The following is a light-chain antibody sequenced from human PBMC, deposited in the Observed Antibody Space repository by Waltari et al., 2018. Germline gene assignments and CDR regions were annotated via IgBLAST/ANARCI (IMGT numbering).Light chain of an antibody. CDR2: EVS. J-gene: IGLJ2*01. Sequence: QSALTQPPSASGSPGQSVTIPCTGTSRDVGAYDYVSWYQHHPGKAPKLLISEVSKRPSGVPDRFSGSRSGNTASLTVSGLQAEDEADYYCSSYAGSNNLVFGGGTKLTVL. CDR1: SRDVGAYDY. CDR3: SSYAGSNNLV. V-gene: IGLV2-8*01.